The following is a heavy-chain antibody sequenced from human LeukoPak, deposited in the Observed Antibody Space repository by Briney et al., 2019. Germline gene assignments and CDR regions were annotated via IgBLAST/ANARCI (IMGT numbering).Heavy chain of an antibody. D-gene: IGHD3-22*01. Sequence: GGSLRLSCVASGFTFSTYSMNWVRQAPGKGPEWVSFISTSSNYIYYADSVKGRFTISRDNAKNSLYLQMNSLRAEDTAVYYCARATRYYYDSSGSDYWGQGTLVTVSS. CDR2: ISTSSNYI. V-gene: IGHV3-21*01. CDR3: ARATRYYYDSSGSDY. CDR1: GFTFSTYS. J-gene: IGHJ4*02.